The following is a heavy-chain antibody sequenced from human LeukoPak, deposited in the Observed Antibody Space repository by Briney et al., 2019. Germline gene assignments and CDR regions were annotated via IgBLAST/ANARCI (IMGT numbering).Heavy chain of an antibody. D-gene: IGHD6-13*01. V-gene: IGHV3-21*01. J-gene: IGHJ4*02. CDR3: TRVFVGDEYSSSGY. CDR1: GFTFSSYS. CDR2: ISSSSSYI. Sequence: PGGSLRLSCAASGFTFSSYSMNWVRQAPGKGLEWVSSISSSSSYIYYADSVKGRFTISRDNAKNTLYLQMNSLKVEDTAMYYCTRVFVGDEYSSSGYWGQGTLVTVSS.